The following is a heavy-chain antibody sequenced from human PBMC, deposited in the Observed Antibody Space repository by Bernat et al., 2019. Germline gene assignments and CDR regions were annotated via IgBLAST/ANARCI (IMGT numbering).Heavy chain of an antibody. D-gene: IGHD5-18*01. CDR2: IDQDGSDK. J-gene: IGHJ5*02. V-gene: IGHV3-7*03. CDR1: GLNFSNYW. Sequence: EVHLAESGGGLVQPRGSLRLSCAASGLNFSNYWMSWVRQAPGKGLEWVANIDQDGSDKFYVDSVKGRFIVSRDNAKNSLYLQMNSLRAEDTAFYYCAREHRGGYSYNWFDPWGQGTLVTVSS. CDR3: AREHRGGYSYNWFDP.